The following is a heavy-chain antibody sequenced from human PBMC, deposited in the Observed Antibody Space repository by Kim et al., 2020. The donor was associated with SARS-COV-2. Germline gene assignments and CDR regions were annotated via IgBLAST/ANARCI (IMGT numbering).Heavy chain of an antibody. Sequence: ASVKVSCKASGYTFTSYAMLWWRNSAGQRLELMGWINAGNGNTKYSQKFQGRVTITMDTSASTAYMELSSLRSEDTAVYYCARVRTMMVYSSGWYGQSPDYWGQGTLVTVSS. CDR2: INAGNGNT. CDR1: GYTFTSYA. V-gene: IGHV1-3*01. CDR3: ARVRTMMVYSSGWYGQSPDY. J-gene: IGHJ4*02. D-gene: IGHD6-19*01.